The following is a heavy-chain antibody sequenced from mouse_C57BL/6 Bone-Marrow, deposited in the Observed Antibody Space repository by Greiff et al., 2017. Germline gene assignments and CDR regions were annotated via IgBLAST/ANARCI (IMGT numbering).Heavy chain of an antibody. Sequence: VQLQQPGAELVKPGASVKMSCKASGYTFTSYWITWVKQRPGQGLEWIGDIYPTSGRTNYNEKFKSKAILTVDTSSNTAYMQLSSLTSEDSAVFYCARSGPLVRSFDYWCQGTTLTVSS. CDR1: GYTFTSYW. V-gene: IGHV1-55*01. J-gene: IGHJ2*01. CDR3: ARSGPLVRSFDY. CDR2: IYPTSGRT. D-gene: IGHD1-1*02.